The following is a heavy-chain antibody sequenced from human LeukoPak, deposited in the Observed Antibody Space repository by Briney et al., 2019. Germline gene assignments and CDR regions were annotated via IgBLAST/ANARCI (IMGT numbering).Heavy chain of an antibody. V-gene: IGHV4-61*02. CDR1: GDFITSDTYS. CDR3: ARGGGGPYSSSSILFDY. D-gene: IGHD6-6*01. J-gene: IGHJ4*02. Sequence: MPSETLSLTCTLSGDFITSDTYSWSWIRQPAGMQLEWIGRIYTSGSTNYNPSLKSRVTMSVDTSKNQFSLKLSSVTAADTAVYYCARGGGGPYSSSSILFDYWGQGTLVTVSS. CDR2: IYTSGST.